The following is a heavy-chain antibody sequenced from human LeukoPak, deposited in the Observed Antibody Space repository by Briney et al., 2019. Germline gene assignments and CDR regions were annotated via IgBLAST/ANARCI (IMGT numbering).Heavy chain of an antibody. Sequence: ASVKVSCKASGYTFTGYYMHWVRQAPGQGLEWMGRINPNSGGTNYAQKFQGRVTITRNTSISTAYMELSSLRAEDTAVYYCAREVITMVRGVNLDYWGQGTLVTVSS. CDR2: INPNSGGT. CDR1: GYTFTGYY. J-gene: IGHJ4*02. V-gene: IGHV1-2*06. CDR3: AREVITMVRGVNLDY. D-gene: IGHD3-10*01.